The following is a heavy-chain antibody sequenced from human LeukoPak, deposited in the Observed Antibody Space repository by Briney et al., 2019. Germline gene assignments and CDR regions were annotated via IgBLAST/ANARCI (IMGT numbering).Heavy chain of an antibody. CDR2: INTNTGNP. V-gene: IGHV7-4-1*02. CDR3: ASFITIFGVVTSPFDY. J-gene: IGHJ4*02. Sequence: ASVKVSCKASGYTFTSYAMNWVRQAPGQGLEWMGWINTNTGNPTYAQGFTGRFVFSLDTSVSTAYLQISSLKAEDTAVYYCASFITIFGVVTSPFDYWGQGTLVTVSS. CDR1: GYTFTSYA. D-gene: IGHD3-3*01.